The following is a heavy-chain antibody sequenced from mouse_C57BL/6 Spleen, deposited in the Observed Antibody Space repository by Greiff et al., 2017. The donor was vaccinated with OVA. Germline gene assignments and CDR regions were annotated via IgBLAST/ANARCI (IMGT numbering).Heavy chain of an antibody. D-gene: IGHD2-2*01. Sequence: EVKLMESGPGLVKPSQSLSLTCSVTGYSITSGYYWNWIRQFPGNKLEWMGYISYDGSNNYNPSLKNRISITRDTSKNQFFLKLNSVTTEDTATYYCARWLRRYWYFDVWGTGTTVTVSS. CDR1: GYSITSGYY. J-gene: IGHJ1*03. CDR3: ARWLRRYWYFDV. CDR2: ISYDGSN. V-gene: IGHV3-6*01.